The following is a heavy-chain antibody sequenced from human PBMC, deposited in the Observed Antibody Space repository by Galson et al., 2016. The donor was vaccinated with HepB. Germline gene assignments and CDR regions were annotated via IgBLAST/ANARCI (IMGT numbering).Heavy chain of an antibody. CDR1: GGSISSGNW. Sequence: SETLSLTCAVSGGSISSGNWWNWVRQTPGKGLEWIGQIYHSGPTNYNPSLKSRVAMSIDKSKNQFSLKLSSVTAADTAIYYCARDGGIVVAGIQNAFGIWGQGTMVTVSS. CDR2: IYHSGPT. D-gene: IGHD6-19*01. J-gene: IGHJ3*02. CDR3: ARDGGIVVAGIQNAFGI. V-gene: IGHV4-4*02.